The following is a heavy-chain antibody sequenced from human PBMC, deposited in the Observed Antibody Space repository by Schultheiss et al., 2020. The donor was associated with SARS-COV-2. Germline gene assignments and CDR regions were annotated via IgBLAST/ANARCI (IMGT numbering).Heavy chain of an antibody. CDR3: ARDLEYSGYYYYYGMDV. D-gene: IGHD5-12*01. CDR2: INPSGGST. J-gene: IGHJ6*02. CDR1: GYTFTSYY. V-gene: IGHV1-46*01. Sequence: ASVKVSCKASGYTFTSYYMHWVRQAPGQGLEWMGIINPSGGSTSYAQKFQGRVTMTRDTSTSTVYMELSSLRSEDTAVYYCARDLEYSGYYYYYGMDVWGQGTTVTVSS.